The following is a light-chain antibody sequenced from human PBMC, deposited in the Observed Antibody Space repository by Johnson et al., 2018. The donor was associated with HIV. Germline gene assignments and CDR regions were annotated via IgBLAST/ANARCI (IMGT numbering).Light chain of an antibody. V-gene: IGLV1-51*02. CDR1: SSNIGNNY. J-gene: IGLJ1*01. CDR3: GTWDTSLSAGGV. Sequence: SVLTQPPSVSAAPGQKVTVSCSGSSSNIGNNYVSWYQQLPGTAPKLLIYKNNERPSGIPDRFSGSKSGTSATLVITGLQTGDEADYYCGTWDTSLSAGGVFGTGTKVTVL. CDR2: KNN.